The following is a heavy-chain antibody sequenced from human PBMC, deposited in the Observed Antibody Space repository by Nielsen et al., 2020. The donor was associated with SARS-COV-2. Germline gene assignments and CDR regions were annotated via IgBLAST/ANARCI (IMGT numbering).Heavy chain of an antibody. CDR2: ISSSSSYI. CDR3: ARDNPFTVWSGELTGRNAMDV. Sequence: VRQAPGKGLEWVSSISSSSSYIYYADSVKGRFTISRDNAKNSLYLQMNSLRAEDTAVYYCARDNPFTVWSGELTGRNAMDVWGQRTTVTVSS. J-gene: IGHJ6*02. D-gene: IGHD3-10*01. V-gene: IGHV3-21*01.